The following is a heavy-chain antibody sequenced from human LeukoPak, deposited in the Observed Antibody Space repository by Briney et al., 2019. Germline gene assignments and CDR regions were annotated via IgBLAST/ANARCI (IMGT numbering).Heavy chain of an antibody. Sequence: GGSLRLSCAASGFTFSSYGMHWVRQAPGKGLEWVAVIWYDGSNKYYADSVKGQFTISRDNSKNTLYLQMNSLRAEDTAVYYCAREFKGNYYGSGKLDYWGQGTLVTVSS. V-gene: IGHV3-33*01. CDR2: IWYDGSNK. CDR3: AREFKGNYYGSGKLDY. CDR1: GFTFSSYG. J-gene: IGHJ4*02. D-gene: IGHD3-10*01.